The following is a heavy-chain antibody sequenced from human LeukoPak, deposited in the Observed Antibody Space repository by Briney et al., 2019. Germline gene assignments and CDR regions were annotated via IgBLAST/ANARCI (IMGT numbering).Heavy chain of an antibody. CDR3: ARRKGIAAAFDY. D-gene: IGHD6-13*01. CDR2: IYYSGST. CDR1: GGSISSNSYY. V-gene: IGHV4-39*01. J-gene: IGHJ4*02. Sequence: SETLSLTCTVSGGSISSNSYYWGWIRQPPEKGLKWIGSIYYSGSTYYNPSLKSRVTISVDTSKNQFSLNLSSVTAADTAVYYCARRKGIAAAFDYWGQGTLVTVSS.